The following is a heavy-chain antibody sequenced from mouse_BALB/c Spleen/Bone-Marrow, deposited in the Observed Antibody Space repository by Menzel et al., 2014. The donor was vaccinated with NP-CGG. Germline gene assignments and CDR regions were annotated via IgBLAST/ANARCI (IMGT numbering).Heavy chain of an antibody. V-gene: IGHV1-80*01. J-gene: IGHJ4*01. CDR3: ASVYDYGRGYAMDY. CDR1: GYAFGNYG. D-gene: IGHD2-4*01. Sequence: ESGAELVRPGSSVKISCKASGYAFGNYGMNWVKQRPGQGLEWIGQIYPGXGDTNYNGKFKGRVTLTADKSSSTAYMQLSSLTSEDSAVYFCASVYDYGRGYAMDYWGQGTSVTVSS. CDR2: IYPGXGDT.